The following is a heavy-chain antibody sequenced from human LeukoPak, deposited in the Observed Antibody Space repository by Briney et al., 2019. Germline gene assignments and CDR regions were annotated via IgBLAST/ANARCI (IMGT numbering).Heavy chain of an antibody. CDR3: ARAGGPMIVVVITGDFDY. CDR1: GYTFTDYY. CDR2: INPNSGGT. J-gene: IGHJ4*02. Sequence: ASVKVSCKASGYTFTDYYMHWVRQAPGQGPEWMGWINPNSGGTNYAQNFQGRVTMTRDTSISTAYMELNRLRSDDTAVYYCARAGGPMIVVVITGDFDYWGQGTLVTVSS. D-gene: IGHD3-22*01. V-gene: IGHV1-2*02.